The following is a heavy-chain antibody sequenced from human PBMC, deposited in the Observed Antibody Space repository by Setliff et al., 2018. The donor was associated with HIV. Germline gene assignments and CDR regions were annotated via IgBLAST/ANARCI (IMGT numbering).Heavy chain of an antibody. CDR3: ARNFLYSTFFSSPGPGGSNY. V-gene: IGHV4-4*07. Sequence: SETLSLTCTVSGTSIRDKSWSWIRQPAGKGLEWIGHLDTDGTTEYNPSLNSRVTIFLELSKNQVSLILTSVTAADTAIYYCARNFLYSTFFSSPGPGGSNYWGQGILVTVSS. J-gene: IGHJ4*02. CDR2: LDTDGTT. D-gene: IGHD2-8*01. CDR1: GTSIRDKS.